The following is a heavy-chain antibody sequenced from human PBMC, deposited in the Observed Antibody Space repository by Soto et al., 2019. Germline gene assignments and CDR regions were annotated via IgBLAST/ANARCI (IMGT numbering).Heavy chain of an antibody. V-gene: IGHV4-4*02. CDR1: GGSISSSNW. D-gene: IGHD3-3*01. CDR3: ARAEHTIFGVMLGYYYGMDV. CDR2: IYHSGST. J-gene: IGHJ6*02. Sequence: SETLSLTCAVSGGSISSSNWWSWVRQPPGKGLEWIGEIYHSGSTNYNPSLKSRVTISVDKSKNQFSLKLSSVTAADTAVYYCARAEHTIFGVMLGYYYGMDVWGQGTTVTVSS.